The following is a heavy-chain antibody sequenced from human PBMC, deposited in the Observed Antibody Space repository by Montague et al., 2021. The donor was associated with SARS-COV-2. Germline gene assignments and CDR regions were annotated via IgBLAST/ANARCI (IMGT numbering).Heavy chain of an antibody. V-gene: IGHV3-23*01. D-gene: IGHD2-15*01. Sequence: SLRLSCAASGFTVSTAVVRWVRQAPGKGLEWVSTINGGGGSTYYADSMRGRFTISRDNSENTLYLQMNSLRAEDTAIYYCAKGRGTSCSDYWGQGTLVTVSS. CDR2: INGGGGST. CDR1: GFTVSTAV. J-gene: IGHJ4*02. CDR3: AKGRGTSCSDY.